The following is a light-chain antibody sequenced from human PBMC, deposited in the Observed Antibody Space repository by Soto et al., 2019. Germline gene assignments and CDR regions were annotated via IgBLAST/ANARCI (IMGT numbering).Light chain of an antibody. J-gene: IGKJ2*01. CDR2: MGS. Sequence: DIVMTQPPFSQPVTLGEPASISCRSSQSLLQSNGYNYLDWYLQKPGQSPHLLLYMGSNRASGVTDRVNGTFRGTDFTLKSSRVDADDVGVYYCMQALHSPDTFGLWTKLE. CDR1: QSLLQSNGYNY. CDR3: MQALHSPDT. V-gene: IGKV2-28*01.